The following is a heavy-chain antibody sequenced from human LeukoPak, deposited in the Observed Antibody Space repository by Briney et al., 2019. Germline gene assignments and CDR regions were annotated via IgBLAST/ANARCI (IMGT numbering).Heavy chain of an antibody. CDR1: GYTFTMYY. D-gene: IGHD1-26*01. CDR2: INPSDGAT. Sequence: ASVKVSCKASGYTFTMYYIHWVRQAPGQGLEWMGMINPSDGATTYAQRFQGRVTITTDESTSTAYMELSSLRSEDTAVYYCARVRYSGSYPGPYYYYYMDVWGKGTTVTVSS. V-gene: IGHV1-46*01. CDR3: ARVRYSGSYPGPYYYYYMDV. J-gene: IGHJ6*03.